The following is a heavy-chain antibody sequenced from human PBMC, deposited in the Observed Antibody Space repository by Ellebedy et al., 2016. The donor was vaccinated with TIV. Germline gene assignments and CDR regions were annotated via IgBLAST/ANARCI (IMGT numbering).Heavy chain of an antibody. CDR3: ARYDSDGGALDI. CDR1: GYSFTTYW. CDR2: IYPGDSDT. Sequence: GGSLKISXKASGYSFTTYWIGWVRQMPGKGQEWMGIIYPGDSDTRYSPSFQGQVTISADKSISTAYLQWSSLKASGTAMYYCARYDSDGGALDIWGQGTMVTVSS. D-gene: IGHD3-9*01. J-gene: IGHJ3*02. V-gene: IGHV5-51*01.